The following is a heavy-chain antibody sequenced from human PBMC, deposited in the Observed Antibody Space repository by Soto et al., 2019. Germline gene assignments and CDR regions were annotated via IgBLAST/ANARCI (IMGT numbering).Heavy chain of an antibody. Sequence: SQTLSLTCAISGDSVSSTSATWNWIRHSPSRGLEWLGRTYYRSKWYNDYVVSVKSRITINPDTSKNQFSLQLDSVTPEDTAVYYCARLQGRSWFDYWGQGTLVTVSS. CDR1: GDSVSSTSAT. CDR2: TYYRSKWYN. J-gene: IGHJ5*01. CDR3: ARLQGRSWFDY. V-gene: IGHV6-1*01.